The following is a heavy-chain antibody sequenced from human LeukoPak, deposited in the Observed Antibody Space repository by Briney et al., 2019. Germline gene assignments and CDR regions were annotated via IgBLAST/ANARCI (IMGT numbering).Heavy chain of an antibody. CDR3: APDYDILTGYYWGIDY. V-gene: IGHV3-23*01. CDR2: ISGSGGST. Sequence: GGSLRLSCAASGFTFSRYDMSWVRQAPGKGLEWVSAISGSGGSTYYADSAKGRFTISRNNSKNTLYLQMNSLRAEDTAVYYCAPDYDILTGYYWGIDYWGQGTLVTVSS. CDR1: GFTFSRYD. D-gene: IGHD3-9*01. J-gene: IGHJ4*02.